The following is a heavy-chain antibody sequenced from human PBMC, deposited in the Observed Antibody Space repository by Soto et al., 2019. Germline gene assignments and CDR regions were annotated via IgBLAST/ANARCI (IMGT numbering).Heavy chain of an antibody. CDR3: ARIAVAGTGNWFDP. D-gene: IGHD6-19*01. CDR2: IYHSGST. Sequence: PSETLSLTCTVSGGSISSSSYYWGWIRQPPGKGLEWIGSIYHSGSTNYNPSLKSRVTISVDKSKNQFSLKLSSVTAADTAVYYCARIAVAGTGNWFDPWGQGTLVTVSS. CDR1: GGSISSSSYY. J-gene: IGHJ5*02. V-gene: IGHV4-39*07.